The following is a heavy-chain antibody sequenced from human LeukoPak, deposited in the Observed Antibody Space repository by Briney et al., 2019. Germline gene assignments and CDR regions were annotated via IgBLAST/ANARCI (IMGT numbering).Heavy chain of an antibody. CDR2: INPNSGGT. Sequence: ASVKVSCKASGHTFTGYYMHWVRQAPGQGLEWMGWINPNSGGTNYAQKFQGRVTMTRDTSISTAYMELSRLRSDDTAVYYCASSYDSSGYYLRSDAFDIWGQGTMVTVSS. CDR1: GHTFTGYY. CDR3: ASSYDSSGYYLRSDAFDI. V-gene: IGHV1-2*02. J-gene: IGHJ3*02. D-gene: IGHD3-22*01.